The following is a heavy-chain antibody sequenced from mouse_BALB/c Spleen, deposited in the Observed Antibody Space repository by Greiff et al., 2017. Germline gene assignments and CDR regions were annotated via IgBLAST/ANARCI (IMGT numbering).Heavy chain of an antibody. D-gene: IGHD1-1*01. CDR2: ISYDGSN. Sequence: EVKLMESGPGLVKPSQSLSLTCSVTGYSITSGYYWNWIRQFPGNKLEWMGYISYDGSNNYNPSLKNRISITRDTSKNQFFLKLNSVTTEDTATYCCARDYYGTWYFDGWGAGTTVTVSS. CDR3: ARDYYGTWYFDG. V-gene: IGHV3-6*02. J-gene: IGHJ1*01. CDR1: GYSITSGYY.